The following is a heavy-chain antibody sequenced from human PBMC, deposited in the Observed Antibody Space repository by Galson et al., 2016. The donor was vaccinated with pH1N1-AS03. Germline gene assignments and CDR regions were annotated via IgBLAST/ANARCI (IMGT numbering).Heavy chain of an antibody. Sequence: ETLSLPCAVSGGYISSSDWWSWVRQPPGKGLEWIGEVYHTGSTNYNPSLKSRVIISVDKSKNQFSLNLTSMTAADTAVYYCARHPPHLTWFDPWGQGTLVTVSS. CDR2: VYHTGST. CDR1: GGYISSSDW. J-gene: IGHJ5*02. V-gene: IGHV4-4*02. CDR3: ARHPPHLTWFDP.